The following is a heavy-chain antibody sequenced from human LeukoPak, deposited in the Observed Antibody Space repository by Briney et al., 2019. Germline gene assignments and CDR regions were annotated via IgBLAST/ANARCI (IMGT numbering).Heavy chain of an antibody. CDR3: VREADFWSGYNYYYYYMDV. D-gene: IGHD3-3*01. J-gene: IGHJ6*03. V-gene: IGHV1-18*01. CDR2: ISAYNGNT. CDR1: GYTFTSYG. Sequence: ASVKVSCKASGYTFTSYGISWVRQAPGRGLEWMGWISAYNGNTNYAQKLQGRVTMTTDTSTSTAYMELRSLRSDDTAVYYCVREADFWSGYNYYYYYMDVWGKGTTVTVSS.